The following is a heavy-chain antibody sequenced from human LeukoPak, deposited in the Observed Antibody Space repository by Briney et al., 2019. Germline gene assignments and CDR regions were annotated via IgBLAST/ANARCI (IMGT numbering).Heavy chain of an antibody. D-gene: IGHD4-17*01. J-gene: IGHJ6*03. Sequence: GGSLRLSCAASGFTVSSNYMSWVRQAPGKGLEWVSVIYSGGSTYYAESVKGRFTISRDNSKNTLYLQMNSLRAEDTAVYYCARGFCGDYVGVGPIPVRGNYYYYYMDVWGRGTTVTVSS. CDR1: GFTVSSNY. CDR3: ARGFCGDYVGVGPIPVRGNYYYYYMDV. CDR2: IYSGGST. V-gene: IGHV3-53*01.